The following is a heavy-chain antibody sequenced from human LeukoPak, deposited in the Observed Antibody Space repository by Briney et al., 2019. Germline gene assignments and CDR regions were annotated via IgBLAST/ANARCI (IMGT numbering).Heavy chain of an antibody. V-gene: IGHV3-33*01. CDR3: ARGLTYDFWSGYYFFADYYYYYGMDV. D-gene: IGHD3-3*01. CDR2: IWYDGSNK. CDR1: GFTFSSYG. Sequence: PGGSLRLSCAASGFTFSSYGMHWVRQAPGKGLEWVAVIWYDGSNKYYADSVKGRFTISRDNSKNTLYLQMNSLRAEDTAVYYCARGLTYDFWSGYYFFADYYYYYGMDVWGQGTTVTVSS. J-gene: IGHJ6*02.